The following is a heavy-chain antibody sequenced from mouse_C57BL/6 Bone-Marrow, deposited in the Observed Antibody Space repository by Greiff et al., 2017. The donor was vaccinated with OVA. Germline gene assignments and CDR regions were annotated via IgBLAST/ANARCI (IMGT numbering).Heavy chain of an antibody. CDR2: INPNYGTP. CDR1: GYSFTDYN. D-gene: IGHD1-1*01. CDR3: VCKRVGSSSYYMAKGY. V-gene: IGHV1-39*01. Sequence: VQLQQPGPELVKPGASVKISCKASGYSFTDYNMNWVNQRPGQSLEWIGVINPNYGTPSYNQKFKGKATLTVDQSSSTAYMQLNSLTSEDSADYYGVCKRVGSSSYYMAKGYWGKGATVTVSS. J-gene: IGHJ4*01.